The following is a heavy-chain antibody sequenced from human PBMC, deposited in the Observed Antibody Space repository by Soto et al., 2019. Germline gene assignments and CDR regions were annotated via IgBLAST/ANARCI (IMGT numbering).Heavy chain of an antibody. CDR2: IYHSGST. CDR1: GGSISSSNW. Sequence: PSETLSLTCAVSGGSISSSNWWSCVRQPPGKGLEWIGEIYHSGSTNYNPSLKSRVTISVDKSKNQFSLKLSSVTAADTAVYYCARDLSSSSSYYYYGMDVWGQGTTVTVYS. V-gene: IGHV4-4*02. J-gene: IGHJ6*02. D-gene: IGHD6-6*01. CDR3: ARDLSSSSSYYYYGMDV.